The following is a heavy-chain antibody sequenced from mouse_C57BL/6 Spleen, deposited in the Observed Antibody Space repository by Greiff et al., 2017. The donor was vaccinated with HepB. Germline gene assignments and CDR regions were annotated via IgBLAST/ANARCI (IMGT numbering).Heavy chain of an antibody. CDR3: ARDDYYGSSLYAMDY. CDR1: GYAFSSSW. V-gene: IGHV1-82*01. D-gene: IGHD1-1*01. CDR2: IYPGDGDT. Sequence: QVQLQQSGPELVKPGASVKISCKASGYAFSSSWMNWVKQRPGKGLEWIGRIYPGDGDTNYNGKFKGKATLTADKSSSTAYMQLSSLTSEDSAVYFCARDDYYGSSLYAMDYWGQGTSVTVSS. J-gene: IGHJ4*01.